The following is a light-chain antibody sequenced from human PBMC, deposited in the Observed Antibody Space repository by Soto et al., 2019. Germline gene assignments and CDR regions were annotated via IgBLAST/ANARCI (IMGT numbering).Light chain of an antibody. CDR1: PSNVGTNS. CDR2: NNN. J-gene: IGLJ7*01. CDR3: AAWDDSLNGHAV. Sequence: QSVLTPPPSASGTPGQRVTISCSGRPSNVGTNSVIWYQQLPGLAPKLLLYNNNHRPSGVPDRFSGSKSGTSASLAISGLQAEDEADYYCAAWDDSLNGHAVFGGGTQLTVL. V-gene: IGLV1-44*01.